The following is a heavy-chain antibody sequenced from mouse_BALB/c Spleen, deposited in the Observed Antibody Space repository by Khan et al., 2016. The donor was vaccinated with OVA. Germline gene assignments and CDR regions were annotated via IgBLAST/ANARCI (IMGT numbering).Heavy chain of an antibody. CDR3: EGMARTIN. V-gene: IGHV5-6-3*01. CDR2: INSNGGST. Sequence: EVELVESGGGLVQPGGSLKLSCAASGFTFSSYGMPWVRQTPDKRLELVATINSNGGSTYYPDSVKGRFTISRDNAKNTPYLQLSSLKSEDTAMDYYEGMARTINWGQGTTLTVSS. CDR1: GFTFSSYG. J-gene: IGHJ2*01.